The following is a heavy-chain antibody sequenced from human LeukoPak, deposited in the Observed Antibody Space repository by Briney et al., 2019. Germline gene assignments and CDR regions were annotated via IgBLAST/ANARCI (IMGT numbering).Heavy chain of an antibody. CDR1: GYTFTDYY. V-gene: IGHV1-18*04. CDR2: ISAYNGNT. CDR3: ARVQSHHDYGDYDYYYYYYMDV. D-gene: IGHD4-17*01. J-gene: IGHJ6*03. Sequence: ATVKISCKVSGYTFTDYYMHWVQQAPGQGLEWMGWISAYNGNTNYAQKLQGRVTMTTDTSTSTAYMELRSLRSDDTAVYYCARVQSHHDYGDYDYYYYYYMDVWGKGTTVTVSS.